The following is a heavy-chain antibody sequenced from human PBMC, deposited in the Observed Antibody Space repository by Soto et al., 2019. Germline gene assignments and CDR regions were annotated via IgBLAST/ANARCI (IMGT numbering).Heavy chain of an antibody. CDR2: VNHSGDI. CDR3: AGRNGYYSGIDY. Sequence: QVQLQQWGAGLLKPSETLSLTCVVYGGSFSGYYWSWIRQPPGKGLEWFVEVNHSGDIDYNPSLKSRVTISVDTSKNQFSLKLSSVTAADTAVYYCAGRNGYYSGIDYWGQGTLVTVSS. V-gene: IGHV4-34*02. D-gene: IGHD3-22*01. J-gene: IGHJ4*02. CDR1: GGSFSGYY.